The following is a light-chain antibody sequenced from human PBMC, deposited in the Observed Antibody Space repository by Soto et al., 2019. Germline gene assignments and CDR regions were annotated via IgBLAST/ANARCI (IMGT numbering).Light chain of an antibody. J-gene: IGKJ5*01. CDR3: QHYNSLPIT. Sequence: DIQMTQSPSSLSASLGDRVTITCQASQDIRFYLNWYQHKTGQAPKLLIYDASQLETGVPSKFSGSGSGTDFTFTINNVQAEDIGTYYCQHYNSLPITFGQGTRLAIK. CDR2: DAS. V-gene: IGKV1-33*01. CDR1: QDIRFY.